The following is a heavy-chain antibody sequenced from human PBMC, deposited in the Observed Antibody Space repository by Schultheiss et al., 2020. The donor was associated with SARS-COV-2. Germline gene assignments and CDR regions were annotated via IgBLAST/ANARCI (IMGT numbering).Heavy chain of an antibody. CDR2: INQSGST. J-gene: IGHJ5*02. D-gene: IGHD2-15*01. Sequence: SQTLSLTCTVSGGSISSGGYYWSWIRQPPGKGLEWIGEINQSGSTNYNPSLKRRVTISVDTSKNQFSLKLSSVTAADTAVYFCARGRFKVSRSHWFDPWGQGTLVTVSS. V-gene: IGHV4-61*08. CDR3: ARGRFKVSRSHWFDP. CDR1: GGSISSGGYY.